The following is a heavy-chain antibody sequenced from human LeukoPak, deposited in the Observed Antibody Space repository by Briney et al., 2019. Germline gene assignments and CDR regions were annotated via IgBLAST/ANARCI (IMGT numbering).Heavy chain of an antibody. V-gene: IGHV3-30*18. CDR3: AKPIAAADGEGQYYYGMDV. J-gene: IGHJ6*02. CDR1: GFTFSSYG. CDR2: ISYDGSNK. Sequence: PGGSLRLSCAASGFTFSSYGMHWVRQAPGKGLEWVAVISYDGSNKYYADSVKGRFTISRDNSKNTLYLQMNSLRAEDTAVYYCAKPIAAADGEGQYYYGMDVWGQGTTVTVSS. D-gene: IGHD6-13*01.